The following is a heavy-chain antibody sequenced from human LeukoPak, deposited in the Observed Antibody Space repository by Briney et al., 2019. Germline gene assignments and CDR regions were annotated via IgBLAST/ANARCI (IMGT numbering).Heavy chain of an antibody. V-gene: IGHV1-69*01. J-gene: IGHJ6*03. Sequence: ASVTVSCKASGGTFSSYAISWVRQAPGQWLEWMGGIIPIFGTANYAQKFQGRVTITADESTSTAYMELSSLRSEDTAVYYCAREANLRLGNYYYYMDVWGKGTTVTVSS. CDR2: IIPIFGTA. CDR3: AREANLRLGNYYYYMDV. CDR1: GGTFSSYA. D-gene: IGHD7-27*01.